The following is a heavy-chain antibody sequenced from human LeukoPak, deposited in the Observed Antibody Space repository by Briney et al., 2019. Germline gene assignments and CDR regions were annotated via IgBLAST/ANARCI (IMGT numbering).Heavy chain of an antibody. CDR3: ARDPRPRQPSYDAFDI. CDR2: ISAYNGNT. D-gene: IGHD1-1*01. CDR1: GYTFTSYG. Sequence: GASVKVSCKASGYTFTSYGISWVRQAPGQGLEWMGWISAYNGNTNYAQKVQGRVTMTTDTSTSTAYMELRSLRSDDTAVYYCARDPRPRQPSYDAFDIWGQGTMVTVSS. J-gene: IGHJ3*02. V-gene: IGHV1-18*01.